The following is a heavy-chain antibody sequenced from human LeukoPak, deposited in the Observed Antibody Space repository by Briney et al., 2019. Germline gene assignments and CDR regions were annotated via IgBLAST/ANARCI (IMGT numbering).Heavy chain of an antibody. V-gene: IGHV3-23*01. D-gene: IGHD3-3*01. J-gene: IGHJ6*02. Sequence: GGSLRLSCAASGFTFSSYATSWVRQAPGKGLEWVSAISGSGGSTYYADSVKGRFTISRDNSKNTLYLQMNSLRAEDTAVYYCAKDCIGPGPRGGVTPDYYYYGMDVWGQGTTVTVSS. CDR2: ISGSGGST. CDR1: GFTFSSYA. CDR3: AKDCIGPGPRGGVTPDYYYYGMDV.